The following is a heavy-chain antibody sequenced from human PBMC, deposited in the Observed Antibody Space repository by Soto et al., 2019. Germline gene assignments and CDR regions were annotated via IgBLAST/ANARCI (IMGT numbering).Heavy chain of an antibody. CDR3: ARANYHYGMDV. J-gene: IGHJ6*02. CDR1: GFTFSSYE. CDR2: ISSSGSTI. Sequence: LRLSCAASGFTFSSYEMNWVRQAPGKGLDWVSYISSSGSTIYYSDSVKGRFTISRDNAKNSLYLQMNSLRAEDTAVYYCARANYHYGMDVGVQETKVTV. V-gene: IGHV3-48*03.